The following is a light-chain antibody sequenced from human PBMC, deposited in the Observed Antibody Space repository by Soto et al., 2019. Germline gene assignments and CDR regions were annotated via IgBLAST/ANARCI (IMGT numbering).Light chain of an antibody. Sequence: DIQMTQSPSSLSASVGDRVTITCQASQDISNYLNWYQQKPGKAPKLLIYDASNLETGVPSRFSGSGSGTDFTFTICSLQPEDIATYYCQQYDNLPWAFGGGTKVEIK. V-gene: IGKV1-33*01. CDR3: QQYDNLPWA. CDR1: QDISNY. J-gene: IGKJ4*01. CDR2: DAS.